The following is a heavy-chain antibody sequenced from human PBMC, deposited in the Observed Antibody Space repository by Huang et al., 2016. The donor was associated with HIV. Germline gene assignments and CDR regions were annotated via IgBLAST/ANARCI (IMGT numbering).Heavy chain of an antibody. Sequence: VQLVQSGSELTKPGASVKVSCTASGYTFTSYAMNWVRQAPGQGLEWLIWINTNPGNPTYAQGVRGRFVFSLDTPVSTAYLQISSLKTEDTAVYYCARGLFDYWGQGTLVTVSS. V-gene: IGHV7-4-1*02. CDR2: INTNPGNP. J-gene: IGHJ4*02. CDR1: GYTFTSYA. CDR3: ARGLFDY.